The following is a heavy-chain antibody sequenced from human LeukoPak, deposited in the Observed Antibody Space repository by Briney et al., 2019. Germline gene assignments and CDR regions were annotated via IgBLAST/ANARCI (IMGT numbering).Heavy chain of an antibody. CDR3: ARDGVVGEFDY. CDR2: INSDGSST. CDR1: GFTFSSYA. V-gene: IGHV3-74*01. D-gene: IGHD1-26*01. J-gene: IGHJ4*02. Sequence: PGTSLRLSCAASGFTFSSYAMSWVRQAPGKGLVWVSRINSDGSSTSYADSVKGRFTISRDNAKNTLYLQMNSLRAEDTAVYYCARDGVVGEFDYWGQGTLVTVSS.